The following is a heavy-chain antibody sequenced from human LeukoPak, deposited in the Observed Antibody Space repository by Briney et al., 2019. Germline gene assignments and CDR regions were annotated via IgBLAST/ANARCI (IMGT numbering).Heavy chain of an antibody. CDR3: ARVVDCSSTSCYGVFDY. CDR1: GYTFTGYY. J-gene: IGHJ4*02. CDR2: INPNSGGT. D-gene: IGHD2-2*01. Sequence: ASVKVSCKASGYTFTGYYMHWVRQAPGQGFEWMGWINPNSGGTNYAQKFQGRVTMTRDTSISTAYMELSRLRSDDTAVYYCARVVDCSSTSCYGVFDYWGQGTLVTVSS. V-gene: IGHV1-2*02.